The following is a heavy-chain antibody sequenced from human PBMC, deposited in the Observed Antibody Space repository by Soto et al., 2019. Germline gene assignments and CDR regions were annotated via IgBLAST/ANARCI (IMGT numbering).Heavy chain of an antibody. CDR2: IFYSGST. Sequence: SVTMSLTCRVSGESIGGSEDFWGWIRQPPGKGLEWIGTIFYSGSTYYNPSLKSRVTISVDTSKNQFSLKLTSVTAADTALYYCARRYGWSYFDYWGQGSLVTVSS. J-gene: IGHJ4*02. CDR3: ARRYGWSYFDY. CDR1: GESIGGSEDF. V-gene: IGHV4-39*01. D-gene: IGHD6-19*01.